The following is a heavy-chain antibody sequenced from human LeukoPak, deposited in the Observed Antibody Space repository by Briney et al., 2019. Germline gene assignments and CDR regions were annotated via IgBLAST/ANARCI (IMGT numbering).Heavy chain of an antibody. V-gene: IGHV3-21*01. D-gene: IGHD6-19*01. CDR2: ISRSSYYI. J-gene: IGHJ6*03. CDR3: AREGSDWNYYYYMDV. Sequence: PGGSLRLSCAASGFTFSDYNMNWVRQAPGKGLEWVSSISRSSYYIYYTDSVKGRFTISRDNAKNSLYLQMNSLRVEDTAVYYCAREGSDWNYYYYMDVWGKGTTVTISS. CDR1: GFTFSDYN.